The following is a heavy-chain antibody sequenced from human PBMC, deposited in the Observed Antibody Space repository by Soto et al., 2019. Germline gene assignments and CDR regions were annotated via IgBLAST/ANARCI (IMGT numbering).Heavy chain of an antibody. D-gene: IGHD3-9*01. V-gene: IGHV4-39*01. Sequence: QLQLQESGPGLVKPSETLSLTCSVSDDSINSDKYYWGWIRQPPGKGLEWIGSIYYRGNAYYNPSLQPRVTISLDKSKSQFSLKLNSVTAADSAVYVCARLEGLATISYYFDFWGPGALVTVSS. CDR2: IYYRGNA. J-gene: IGHJ4*02. CDR3: ARLEGLATISYYFDF. CDR1: DDSINSDKYY.